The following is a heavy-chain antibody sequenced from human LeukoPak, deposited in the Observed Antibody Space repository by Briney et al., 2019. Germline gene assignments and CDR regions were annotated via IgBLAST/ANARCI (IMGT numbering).Heavy chain of an antibody. CDR1: GFTFSNYG. CDR2: ISTNGVST. Sequence: GGSLRLSCAASGFTFSNYGVNWVRQAPGKGLEYVPAISTNGVSTYYGNSVKGRFTISRDNSKNTLYLQMGSLRADDMAVYYCARVRGVSIDYWGQGTLVTVSS. V-gene: IGHV3-64*01. D-gene: IGHD3-10*01. CDR3: ARVRGVSIDY. J-gene: IGHJ4*02.